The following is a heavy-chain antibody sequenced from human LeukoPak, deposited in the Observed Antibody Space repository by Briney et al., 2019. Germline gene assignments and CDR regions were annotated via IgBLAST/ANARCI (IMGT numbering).Heavy chain of an antibody. D-gene: IGHD6-13*01. CDR1: GGSISSSSYY. CDR3: ARHPSYSSSRPNWFDP. J-gene: IGHJ5*02. V-gene: IGHV4-39*01. Sequence: SETLSLTCTVSGGSISSSSYYWGWIRQPPGKGLEWIGSIYYSGSTYYNPSLKSRVTISVDTSKNQFSLKLSSVTAADTAVYYCARHPSYSSSRPNWFDPWGQGTLVTVSS. CDR2: IYYSGST.